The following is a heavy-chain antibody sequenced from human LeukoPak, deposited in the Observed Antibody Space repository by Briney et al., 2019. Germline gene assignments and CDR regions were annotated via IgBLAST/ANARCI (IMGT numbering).Heavy chain of an antibody. Sequence: PSETLSLTCAVYGGSFSSYYWSWIRQPPGKGLEWIGEINHSGSTNYNPSLKSRVTISVDTSKNQFSLKFRSVTAANTAVYYCASQVVAATQGLYYFDYWGQGTLVTVSS. J-gene: IGHJ4*02. V-gene: IGHV4-34*01. CDR3: ASQVVAATQGLYYFDY. D-gene: IGHD2-15*01. CDR2: INHSGST. CDR1: GGSFSSYY.